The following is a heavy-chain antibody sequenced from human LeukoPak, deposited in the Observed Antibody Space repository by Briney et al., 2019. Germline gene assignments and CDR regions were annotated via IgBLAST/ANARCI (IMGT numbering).Heavy chain of an antibody. Sequence: SETLSLTCAVYGGSFSGYYWSWIRQPPGKGLEWIGEINHSGNTNHNPSLKSRVTISVDTSKNQFSLKLSSVTAADPAVYYCARGGHLNCSGGSCYSGPRENWFDPWGQGTLVTVSS. D-gene: IGHD2-15*01. V-gene: IGHV4-34*01. CDR1: GGSFSGYY. CDR2: INHSGNT. J-gene: IGHJ5*02. CDR3: ARGGHLNCSGGSCYSGPRENWFDP.